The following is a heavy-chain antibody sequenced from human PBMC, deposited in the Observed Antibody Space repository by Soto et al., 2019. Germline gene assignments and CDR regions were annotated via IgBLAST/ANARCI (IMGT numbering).Heavy chain of an antibody. D-gene: IGHD2-15*01. CDR2: VNPSGGST. J-gene: IGHJ1*01. Sequence: XSVKVSCKASGYIFTSYSMHWVRQAPGQGLEWMGVVNPSGGSTNYAQKFQGRITMTRDTSTSTVYMDLSSLTSEDTAVYYCAREENCSDGICYSEYFQRWGQGTLVTVSS. V-gene: IGHV1-46*01. CDR1: GYIFTSYS. CDR3: AREENCSDGICYSEYFQR.